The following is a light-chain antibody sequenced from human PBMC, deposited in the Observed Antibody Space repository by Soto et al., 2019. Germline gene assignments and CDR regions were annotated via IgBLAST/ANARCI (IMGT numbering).Light chain of an antibody. J-gene: IGKJ5*01. V-gene: IGKV3-11*01. CDR2: DAS. Sequence: EIVLTQSSGTLSLSPGERGTLSRRASQSVRRYLAWYQQKPGQAPRLLIYDASTRATGIPARFSGSGSETDFTLTITSLEPEDFAVYYCQQRNNWPPITFGQGTRLEIK. CDR3: QQRNNWPPIT. CDR1: QSVRRY.